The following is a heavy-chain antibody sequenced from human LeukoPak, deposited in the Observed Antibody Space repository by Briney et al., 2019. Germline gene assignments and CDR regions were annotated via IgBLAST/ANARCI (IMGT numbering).Heavy chain of an antibody. CDR1: GGSFSGYY. J-gene: IGHJ5*02. D-gene: IGHD3-10*01. Sequence: PSETLSLTCAVYGGSFSGYYWSWIRQPPGKGLEWIGEINHSGSTNYNPSLKSRVTISVDTSKNQFSLKLSSVTAADTAVYYCARGPFYYGSGSYYNEPWGQGTLVTVSS. CDR2: INHSGST. V-gene: IGHV4-34*01. CDR3: ARGPFYYGSGSYYNEP.